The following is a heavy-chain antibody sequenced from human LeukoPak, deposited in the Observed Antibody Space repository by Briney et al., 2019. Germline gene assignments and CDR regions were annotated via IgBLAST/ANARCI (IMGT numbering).Heavy chain of an antibody. V-gene: IGHV1-46*01. D-gene: IGHD3-10*01. CDR3: ARATEYYYGSGSYPYNWFDP. J-gene: IGHJ5*02. CDR1: GYTFTSYY. Sequence: GASVKVSCKASGYTFTSYYMHWVRQAPGQGLEWMGIINPSGGSTSYAQKFQGRVTMTRDTSISTAYMELSRLRSDDTAVYYCARATEYYYGSGSYPYNWFDPWGQGTLVTVSS. CDR2: INPSGGST.